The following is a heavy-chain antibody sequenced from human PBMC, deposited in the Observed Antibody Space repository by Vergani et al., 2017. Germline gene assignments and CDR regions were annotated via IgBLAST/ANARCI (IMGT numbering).Heavy chain of an antibody. CDR3: ARARFESVMATMA. J-gene: IGHJ5*02. V-gene: IGHV3-30-3*01. CDR1: GFTFSSYA. D-gene: IGHD3-10*01. CDR2: ISYDGSNK. Sequence: QVQLVESGGGVVQPGRSLRLSCAASGFTFSSYAMHWVRQAPGKGLEWVAVISYDGSNKYYADSVKGRFTISRDNSKNTLYLQMNSRRAEDTAVYYCARARFESVMATMAWGQGTLVTVSS.